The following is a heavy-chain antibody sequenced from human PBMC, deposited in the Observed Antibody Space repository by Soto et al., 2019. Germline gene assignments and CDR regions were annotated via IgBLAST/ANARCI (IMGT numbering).Heavy chain of an antibody. CDR1: GGSISSGGYY. J-gene: IGHJ5*02. CDR3: ARAWSGYELGLDP. D-gene: IGHD3-3*01. CDR2: IYYSGST. Sequence: SETLSLTCTVSGGSISSGGYYWSWIRQHPGKGLEWIRYIYYSGSTYYNPSLKSRVTISVDTSKNQFSLKLSSVTAADTAVYYCARAWSGYELGLDPWGQGTLVTVSS. V-gene: IGHV4-31*03.